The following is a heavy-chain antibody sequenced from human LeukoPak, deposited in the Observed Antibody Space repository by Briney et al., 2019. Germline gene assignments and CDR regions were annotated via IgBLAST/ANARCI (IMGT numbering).Heavy chain of an antibody. CDR3: ARTRYNWNLSYYFDY. D-gene: IGHD1-7*01. Sequence: PSETLSLTCTVSGGSITSRDYYWSWIRQPPGKGLEWIGYIYYSGSTYYNPSLKSRVTISEDTSKNQFSLKLSSVTAADTAVYYCARTRYNWNLSYYFDYWGQGTLVTVSS. J-gene: IGHJ4*02. CDR1: GGSITSRDYY. CDR2: IYYSGST. V-gene: IGHV4-30-4*08.